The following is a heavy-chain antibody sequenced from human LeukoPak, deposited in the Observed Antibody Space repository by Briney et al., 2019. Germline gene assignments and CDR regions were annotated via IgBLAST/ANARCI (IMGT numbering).Heavy chain of an antibody. CDR1: GFTFSSYA. D-gene: IGHD6-6*01. J-gene: IGHJ4*02. CDR2: ISGCGDRT. Sequence: GGSLRLSCAAPGFTFSSYAMSWVRQAPGKGLEWVSAISGCGDRTYYADSVKGRFTISRDNSKNTLYLQMNSLRAEDTAVYYCAKEQSSSGFFDYWGQGTLVTVPS. V-gene: IGHV3-23*01. CDR3: AKEQSSSGFFDY.